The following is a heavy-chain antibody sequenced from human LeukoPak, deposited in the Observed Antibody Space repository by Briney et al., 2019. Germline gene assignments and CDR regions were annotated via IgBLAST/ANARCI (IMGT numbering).Heavy chain of an antibody. D-gene: IGHD5-12*01. CDR3: ARVVGYSGYDLDY. J-gene: IGHJ4*02. CDR1: GFTFSVYY. CDR2: IWYDGSNK. V-gene: IGHV3-33*08. Sequence: SGGSLRLSCVASGFTFSVYYINWIRQAPGKGLEWVAVIWYDGSNKYYADSVKGRFTISRDNSKNTLYLQMNSLRAEDTAVYYCARVVGYSGYDLDYWGQGTLVTVSS.